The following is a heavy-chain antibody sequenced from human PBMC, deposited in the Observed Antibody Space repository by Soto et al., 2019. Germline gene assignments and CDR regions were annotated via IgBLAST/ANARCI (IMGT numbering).Heavy chain of an antibody. Sequence: PGGSLRLSCAASGFTFSSYAMHWVRQAPGKGLEWVAVISYDGSNRYYADSVKGRFTISRDNSKNTLYLQMNSLRAEDTAVYYCARDLPIDDILTGYFDYWGQGTLVTVSS. D-gene: IGHD3-9*01. V-gene: IGHV3-30-3*01. CDR2: ISYDGSNR. CDR3: ARDLPIDDILTGYFDY. J-gene: IGHJ4*02. CDR1: GFTFSSYA.